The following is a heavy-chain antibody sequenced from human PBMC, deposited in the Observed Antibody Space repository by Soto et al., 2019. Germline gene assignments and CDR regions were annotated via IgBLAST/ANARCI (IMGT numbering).Heavy chain of an antibody. D-gene: IGHD2-15*01. CDR1: GGTFSSYT. V-gene: IGHV1-69*02. J-gene: IGHJ4*02. CDR3: AAVEVVAARGSSVIDY. Sequence: EASVKVSCKASGGTFSSYTISWVRQAPGQGLEWIGRIIASSGIANYAQKFQGRVTITADKSTSTAYMELSSLRSEDTAVYYCAAVEVVAARGSSVIDYWGQGTLVTVSS. CDR2: IIASSGIA.